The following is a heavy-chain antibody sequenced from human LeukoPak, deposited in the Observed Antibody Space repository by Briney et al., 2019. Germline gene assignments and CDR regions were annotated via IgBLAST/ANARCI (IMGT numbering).Heavy chain of an antibody. V-gene: IGHV1-8*03. CDR3: ARVGILVVPAAPGPFYYYYYMDV. D-gene: IGHD2-2*03. CDR2: MNPNSGNT. Sequence: GASVKVSCKASGYTFTSYDIDWVRQATGQGLEWMGWMNPNSGNTGYAQKFQGRVTITRNTSISTAYMELSSLRSDDTAVYYCARVGILVVPAAPGPFYYYYYMDVWGKGTTVTVSS. CDR1: GYTFTSYD. J-gene: IGHJ6*03.